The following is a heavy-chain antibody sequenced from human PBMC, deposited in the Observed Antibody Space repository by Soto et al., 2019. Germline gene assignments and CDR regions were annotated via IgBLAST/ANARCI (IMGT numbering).Heavy chain of an antibody. CDR1: GFTFSDHY. CDR3: ARNTLSAAGSDNYGLDV. CDR2: ISGSGFTI. Sequence: VQLVESGGTVIQPGGSLRLSCAASGFTFSDHYMSWIRQAPGMGLAWVAYISGSGFTIYNADSVKGRFTISRDNAKNSLYLQMASLRAEDTAVYYCARNTLSAAGSDNYGLDVWGRGTTVAVSS. D-gene: IGHD6-13*01. V-gene: IGHV3-11*01. J-gene: IGHJ6*02.